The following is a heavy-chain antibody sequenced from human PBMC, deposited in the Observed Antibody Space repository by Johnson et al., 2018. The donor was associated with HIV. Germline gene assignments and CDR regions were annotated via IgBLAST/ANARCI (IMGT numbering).Heavy chain of an antibody. Sequence: QVQLVESGGGLVQPGGSLRLSCAAYGFTFSSYAMHWVRQAPGKGLEWVAVISYDGSNKYYADSVKGRFTISRDNSQNTLYLQMNSMRAEDTAVYHCAKGYYDSSFGLDMWGQGTMVIVSS. CDR3: AKGYYDSSFGLDM. V-gene: IGHV3-30*04. J-gene: IGHJ3*02. D-gene: IGHD3-3*01. CDR2: ISYDGSNK. CDR1: GFTFSSYA.